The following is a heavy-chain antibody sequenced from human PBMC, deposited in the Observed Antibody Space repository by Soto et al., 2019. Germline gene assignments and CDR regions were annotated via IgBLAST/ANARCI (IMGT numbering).Heavy chain of an antibody. CDR2: ITAYNGNT. CDR1: GYTYNSYA. V-gene: IGHV1-18*01. D-gene: IGHD3-10*01. J-gene: IGHJ4*01. Sequence: ASVKVSCKASGYTYNSYAINWVRQAPGQGLEWMGWITAYNGNTNYAQNLQGRVTMTTDTSTSTAYMELRSLRSDDTAVYYCASGYYGAGSYYSFDYWG. CDR3: ASGYYGAGSYYSFDY.